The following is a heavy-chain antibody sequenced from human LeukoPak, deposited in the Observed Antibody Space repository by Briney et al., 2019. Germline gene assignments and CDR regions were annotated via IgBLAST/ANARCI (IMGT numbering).Heavy chain of an antibody. J-gene: IGHJ4*02. CDR1: GYTLTELS. V-gene: IGHV1-24*01. CDR2: FDPEDGET. D-gene: IGHD4-17*01. Sequence: ASVKVSCKVSGYTLTELSMHWVRQAPGKGLEWMGGFDPEDGETIYAQKFQGRVTMTEDTSTDTAYMELSSLRSEDTAVYYCARDLYPGNDYGDSKQSDYWGQGTLVTVSS. CDR3: ARDLYPGNDYGDSKQSDY.